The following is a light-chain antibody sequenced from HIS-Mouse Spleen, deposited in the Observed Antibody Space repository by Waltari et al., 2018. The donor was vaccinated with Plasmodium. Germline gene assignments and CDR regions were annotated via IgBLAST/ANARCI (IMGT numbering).Light chain of an antibody. J-gene: IGLJ3*02. V-gene: IGLV3-19*01. CDR1: SLRSYY. CDR3: NSRDSSGNHQV. Sequence: SSELTQDPAVSVALGQTVRITCQGDSLRSYYASWYQKKPGQAPVLVTYGKNNRPSGISDRFSGSSSGNTASLTITGAQAEDEADYYCNSRDSSGNHQVFGGGTKLTVL. CDR2: GKN.